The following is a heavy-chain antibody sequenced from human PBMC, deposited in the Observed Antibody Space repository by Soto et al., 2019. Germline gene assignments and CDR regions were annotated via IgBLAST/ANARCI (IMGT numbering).Heavy chain of an antibody. V-gene: IGHV3-48*03. Sequence: LRLSCAASGFTFSSYEMNWVRQAPEKGLEWVSYISSSGSTIYYADSVKGRFTISRDNAKNSLYLQMNSLRAEDTAVYYCAKVSQSFIEYFQHWGQGTLVTVSS. D-gene: IGHD3-16*02. J-gene: IGHJ1*01. CDR1: GFTFSSYE. CDR2: ISSSGSTI. CDR3: AKVSQSFIEYFQH.